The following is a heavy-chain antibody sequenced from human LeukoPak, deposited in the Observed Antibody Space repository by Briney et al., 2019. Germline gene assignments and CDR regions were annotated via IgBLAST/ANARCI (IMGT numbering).Heavy chain of an antibody. CDR2: IYSGGST. Sequence: GGSLRLSCAAPGLTVSSTYMSWVRHTPGRGLEWVSVIYSGGSTKYAAYVTGRFNLSRDNSKNTRYLQLNSPSAGDKGVFYCAKYPSDLGGAGGNNYVDCWGQGTLVTVSS. CDR3: AKYPSDLGGAGGNNYVDC. J-gene: IGHJ4*02. D-gene: IGHD3-10*01. CDR1: GLTVSSTY. V-gene: IGHV3-66*01.